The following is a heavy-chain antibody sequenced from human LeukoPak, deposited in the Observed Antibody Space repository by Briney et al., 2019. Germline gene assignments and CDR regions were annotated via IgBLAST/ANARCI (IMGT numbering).Heavy chain of an antibody. D-gene: IGHD4-17*01. J-gene: IGHJ4*02. CDR2: VHYSGTT. CDR3: ARGYGDFRVEGRYFHS. V-gene: IGHV4-59*01. CDR1: DGSITNYD. Sequence: SETLSLTCTVSDGSITNYDWSWVRQPLGKGLEFIGHVHYSGTTNYNPSLRSRVTISIDTSKQHFFLKLKSVTAADTAVYYCARGYGDFRVEGRYFHSWGQGTLVTVSS.